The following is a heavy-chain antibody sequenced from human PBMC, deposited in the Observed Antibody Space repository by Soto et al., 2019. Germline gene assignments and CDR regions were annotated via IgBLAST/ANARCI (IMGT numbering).Heavy chain of an antibody. CDR1: GYTFTSYG. D-gene: IGHD3-10*01. J-gene: IGHJ4*02. Sequence: QVQLVQSGAEVKKPGASVKVSCKASGYTFTSYGISWVRQAPGQGLEWRGWVGAYNGNTNYAQKLQGRVTMTTDRCTSTAYMELRCLRSDDTAAYYCASGADGYYWCQGTLVTVSS. CDR2: VGAYNGNT. CDR3: ASGADGYY. V-gene: IGHV1-18*01.